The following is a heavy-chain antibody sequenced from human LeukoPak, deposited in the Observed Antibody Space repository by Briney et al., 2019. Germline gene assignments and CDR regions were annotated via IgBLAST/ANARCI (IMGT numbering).Heavy chain of an antibody. CDR2: IYYSGST. V-gene: IGHV4-31*03. Sequence: SETLSLTCTVSGGSISSGGYYWSWIRQHPGKGLEWIGYIYYSGSTYYNPSLKSRVTISVDTSKNQFSLKLSSVTAADTAVYYCASDLRRYCTNGVCYTGMDVWGQGTTVTVSS. J-gene: IGHJ6*02. CDR1: GGSISSGGYY. D-gene: IGHD2-8*01. CDR3: ASDLRRYCTNGVCYTGMDV.